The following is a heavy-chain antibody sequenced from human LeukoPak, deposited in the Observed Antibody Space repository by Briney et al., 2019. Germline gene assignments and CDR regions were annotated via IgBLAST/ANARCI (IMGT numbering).Heavy chain of an antibody. V-gene: IGHV5-51*01. J-gene: IGHJ3*02. CDR2: IYPGDSDT. CDR3: ARHADFVGEGAFDI. Sequence: GESLEISCKGSGYTFTSYWIGWVRPLPGKGLEWMGIIYPGDSDTRYSPSFQGQVTISADKSISTAYLQWSSLKASDTAMYYCARHADFVGEGAFDIWGQGTMVTVSS. CDR1: GYTFTSYW. D-gene: IGHD2-21*01.